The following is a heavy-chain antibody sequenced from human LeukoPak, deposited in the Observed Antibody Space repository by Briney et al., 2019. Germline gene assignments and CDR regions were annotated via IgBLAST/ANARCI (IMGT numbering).Heavy chain of an antibody. J-gene: IGHJ4*02. Sequence: GESLKISLRGSGYRFTGYWIGWVRQMPGKGLELMGIIYPGDSDTKYSPSFQGRLTISADKSISTAYLQGSSLQASDTATYYCARQLAVAGTTSFDYWGQGTLVTVSS. CDR2: IYPGDSDT. CDR3: ARQLAVAGTTSFDY. CDR1: GYRFTGYW. D-gene: IGHD6-19*01. V-gene: IGHV5-51*01.